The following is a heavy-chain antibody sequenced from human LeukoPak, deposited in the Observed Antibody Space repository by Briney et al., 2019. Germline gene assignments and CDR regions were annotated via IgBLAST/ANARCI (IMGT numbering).Heavy chain of an antibody. D-gene: IGHD6-19*01. V-gene: IGHV4-61*02. CDR1: GGSISSDTYY. CDR3: ARVQFGAAGSFDC. CDR2: IFTSGRT. J-gene: IGHJ4*02. Sequence: SETLSLTCTVSGGSISSDTYYWSWIRQPAGKGLEWIGRIFTSGRTDYNPSLRSRVAMSVDTSKNQFSLKLSSVTAADTAVYFCARVQFGAAGSFDCWGQGTLSPSPQ.